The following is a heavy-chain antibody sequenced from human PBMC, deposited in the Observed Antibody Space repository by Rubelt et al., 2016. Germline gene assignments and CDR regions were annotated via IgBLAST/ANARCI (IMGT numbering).Heavy chain of an antibody. V-gene: IGHV3-23*04. Sequence: EVQLVESGGGLVQPGRSLRLSCAASRFTFTSHAMSWVRQAPGKGLEWVSSITTGFSAYYADSVKGRFTISRDNSKNTLYLQMNSLRVEDTAVYYCAKWKMAVADRGFDDWGQGTLVTVSS. CDR3: AKWKMAVADRGFDD. CDR2: ITTGFSA. D-gene: IGHD6-19*01. CDR1: RFTFTSHA. J-gene: IGHJ4*02.